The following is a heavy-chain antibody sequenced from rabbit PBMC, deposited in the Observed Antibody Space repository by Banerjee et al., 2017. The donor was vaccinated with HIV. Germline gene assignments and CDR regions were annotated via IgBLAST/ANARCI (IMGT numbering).Heavy chain of an antibody. J-gene: IGHJ6*01. CDR3: ARDLAGVIGWNFGL. CDR2: IDPVFDYT. V-gene: IGHV1S39*01. D-gene: IGHD4-1*01. CDR1: GFDFNSYG. Sequence: QEQLVESGGGLVQPGGSLKLSCKASGFDFNSYGVSWVRQAPGKGLEWIGYIDPVFDYTYYASWAKGRFTISKPSSTTVTLQMTSLTAADTATYFCARDLAGVIGWNFGLWGPGTLVTVS.